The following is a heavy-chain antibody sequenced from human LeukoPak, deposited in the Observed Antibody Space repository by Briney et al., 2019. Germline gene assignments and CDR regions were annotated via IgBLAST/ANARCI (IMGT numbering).Heavy chain of an antibody. V-gene: IGHV1-3*01. Sequence: GASVKVSCKASGYTFTSYAMHWVRQAPGQRLEWMGWINAGNGNTKYSQKFQGRVTITRDTSASTAYMELSSLRSEDTAVYYCARDDIGYYGSGSYYTFDYWGQGTLVTVSS. CDR1: GYTFTSYA. D-gene: IGHD3-10*01. CDR3: ARDDIGYYGSGSYYTFDY. J-gene: IGHJ4*02. CDR2: INAGNGNT.